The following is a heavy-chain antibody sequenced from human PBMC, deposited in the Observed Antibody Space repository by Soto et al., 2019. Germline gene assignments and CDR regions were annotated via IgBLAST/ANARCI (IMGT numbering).Heavy chain of an antibody. J-gene: IGHJ5*02. Sequence: GGSLRLSCAVSGFSFGTYTVNWVRQAPGMGLEWVSGLSYSVGTTHYAYSVKGRFTISRDKSKNTLYLHMSNLRAEDTAVYYWAKHLIGGRQYSPFAPWGQGTQATVS. V-gene: IGHV3-23*01. D-gene: IGHD2-15*01. CDR1: GFSFGTYT. CDR3: AKHLIGGRQYSPFAP. CDR2: LSYSVGTT.